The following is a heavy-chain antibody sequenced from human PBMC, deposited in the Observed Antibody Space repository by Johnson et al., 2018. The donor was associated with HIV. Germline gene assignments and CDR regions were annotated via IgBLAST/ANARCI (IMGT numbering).Heavy chain of an antibody. CDR2: LSWNSGSI. CDR1: GFTFDDYA. V-gene: IGHV3-9*01. D-gene: IGHD1-26*01. J-gene: IGHJ3*02. CDR3: AKDYSGSYERAAFDI. Sequence: VQLLESGGGLVQPGRSLRLSCAASGFTFDDYAMHWVRQAPGKGLEWVSGLSWNSGSIGYADSVTGRFTISRDNANNSLYLQMTSLRAEDTALYYCAKDYSGSYERAAFDIWGQGTMVTVSS.